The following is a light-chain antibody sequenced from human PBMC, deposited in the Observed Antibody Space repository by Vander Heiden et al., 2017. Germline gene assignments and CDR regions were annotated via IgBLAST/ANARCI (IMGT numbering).Light chain of an antibody. Sequence: QSALTQPRSVSGSPGPSVPTPCTGTGSDVCGYNYVSWYQQHPGKAPKLMIYDVSKRPSGVPDRFSGSKSGNTASLTISGLQAEDEADYYCCSYAGSYTVFGGGTKLTVL. CDR1: GSDVCGYNY. CDR3: CSYAGSYTV. J-gene: IGLJ3*02. CDR2: DVS. V-gene: IGLV2-11*01.